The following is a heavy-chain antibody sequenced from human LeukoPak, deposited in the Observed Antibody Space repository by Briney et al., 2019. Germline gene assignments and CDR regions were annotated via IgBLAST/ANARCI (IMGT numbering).Heavy chain of an antibody. D-gene: IGHD1-26*01. CDR1: GFTFSSYS. CDR3: ARDPYSGTYGDTYYYYMDV. V-gene: IGHV3-21*01. Sequence: GGSLRLSCAASGFTFSSYSMNWVRQAPGKGLEWVSSISSSSIYIYYADSVKGRFTISRDNARNSLYLQMNSLRAEDTAVYYCARDPYSGTYGDTYYYYMDVWGKGTTVTISS. J-gene: IGHJ6*03. CDR2: ISSSSIYI.